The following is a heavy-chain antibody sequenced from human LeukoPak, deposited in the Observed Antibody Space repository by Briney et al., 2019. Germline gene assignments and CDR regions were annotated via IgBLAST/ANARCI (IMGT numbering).Heavy chain of an antibody. CDR1: GFTFSYYT. V-gene: IGHV3-48*04. CDR3: AINPN. CDR2: ISSSGTNI. Sequence: GGSLRLSCAASGFTFSYYTMNWIRQAPGKGLEWVSYISSSGTNIYYAASVKGRFTISRDNTKNSLYLQMNSLRVEDTAVYYCAINPNWGQGTLVSVSS. J-gene: IGHJ4*02.